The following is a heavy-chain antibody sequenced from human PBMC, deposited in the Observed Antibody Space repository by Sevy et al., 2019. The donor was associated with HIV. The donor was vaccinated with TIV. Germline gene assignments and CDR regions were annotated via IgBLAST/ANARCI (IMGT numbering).Heavy chain of an antibody. Sequence: ASVKVSCKASGGTFSSYAISWVRQAPGQGLEWMGGIIPIFGTANYAQKFQGRVTITADESTSTAYMELSSLRAEDTAVYYCARAVAGRRGYRGGAFDIWGQGTMVTVSS. V-gene: IGHV1-69*13. CDR2: IIPIFGTA. CDR3: ARAVAGRRGYRGGAFDI. J-gene: IGHJ3*02. D-gene: IGHD6-19*01. CDR1: GGTFSSYA.